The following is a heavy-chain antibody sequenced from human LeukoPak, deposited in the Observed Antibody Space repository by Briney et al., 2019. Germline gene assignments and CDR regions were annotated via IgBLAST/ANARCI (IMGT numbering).Heavy chain of an antibody. J-gene: IGHJ3*02. D-gene: IGHD4-23*01. V-gene: IGHV1-24*01. Sequence: ASVKVSCKVSGYTLTELSMHWVRQAPGKGLEWMGGFDPEDGETIYAQKFQGRVTMTEDTPTDTAYMELSSLRSEDTAVYYCATVRLYGGNSYTDAFDIWGQGTMVTVSS. CDR3: ATVRLYGGNSYTDAFDI. CDR2: FDPEDGET. CDR1: GYTLTELS.